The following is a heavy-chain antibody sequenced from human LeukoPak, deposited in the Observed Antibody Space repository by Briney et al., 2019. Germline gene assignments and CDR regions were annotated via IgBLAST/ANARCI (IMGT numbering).Heavy chain of an antibody. CDR1: GFTFSSYS. Sequence: PGGSLRLSCAASGFTFSSYSMNWVRQAPGKGLEWVSSISSSSSYIYYADSVKGRFTISRDNAKNSLYLQMNSLRTEDTAVYYCAKGCRYCSGGSQEYWGQGNMVTVSS. V-gene: IGHV3-21*01. D-gene: IGHD2-15*01. CDR3: AKGCRYCSGGSQEY. J-gene: IGHJ4*02. CDR2: ISSSSSYI.